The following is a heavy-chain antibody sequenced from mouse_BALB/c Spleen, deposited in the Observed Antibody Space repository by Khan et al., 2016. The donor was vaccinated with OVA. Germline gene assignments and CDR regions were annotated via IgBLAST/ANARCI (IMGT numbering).Heavy chain of an antibody. Sequence: EVQLQESGPGLVKPSQSLSLTCTVTGYSITNDYAWNWIRQFPGNKLEWMGYISYSGNTKYNPSLKSRISITRDTSKNQFFLQLNSVTIEDTATYYCARIYGGDFDYWGKGTTLTVSS. D-gene: IGHD1-1*01. J-gene: IGHJ2*01. V-gene: IGHV3-2*02. CDR3: ARIYGGDFDY. CDR1: GYSITNDYA. CDR2: ISYSGNT.